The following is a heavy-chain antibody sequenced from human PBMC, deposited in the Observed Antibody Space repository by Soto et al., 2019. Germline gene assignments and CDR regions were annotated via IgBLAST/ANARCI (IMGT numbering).Heavy chain of an antibody. J-gene: IGHJ6*02. Sequence: PGESLKISCKGSGYSFTSYWIGWVRQMPGKGLEWMGFIYPGDSDTRYSPSFQGQVTISADKSISTAYLQWSSLKASDTAMYYCARRLGYSSSWYSDHYYYYGMDVWGQGTTVTVSS. CDR3: ARRLGYSSSWYSDHYYYYGMDV. V-gene: IGHV5-51*01. CDR1: GYSFTSYW. D-gene: IGHD6-13*01. CDR2: IYPGDSDT.